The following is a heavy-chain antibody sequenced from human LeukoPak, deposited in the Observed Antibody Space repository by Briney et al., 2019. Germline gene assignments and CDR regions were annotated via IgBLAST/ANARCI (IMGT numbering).Heavy chain of an antibody. J-gene: IGHJ4*02. V-gene: IGHV3-48*01. D-gene: IGHD4-17*01. Sequence: GGSLRLSCAASGFTLSSYSMNWVRQAPGKGLEWVSYISSSSSTIYYADSVKGRFTISRDNAKNSLYLQMNSLRAEDTAVYYCARDSLTTVTDYWGQGTLVTVSS. CDR1: GFTLSSYS. CDR3: ARDSLTTVTDY. CDR2: ISSSSSTI.